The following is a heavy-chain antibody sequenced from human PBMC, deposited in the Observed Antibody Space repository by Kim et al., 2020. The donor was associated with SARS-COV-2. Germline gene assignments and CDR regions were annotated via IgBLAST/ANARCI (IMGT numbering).Heavy chain of an antibody. Sequence: ASVKVSCKASGYTFTSYGISWVRQAPGQGLEWMGWISAYNGNTNYAQKLQGRVTMTTDTSTSTAYMELRSLRSDDTAVYYCARDLSHDYDFWSGQVRVNWFDPWGQGTLVTVSS. J-gene: IGHJ5*02. CDR2: ISAYNGNT. CDR1: GYTFTSYG. D-gene: IGHD3-3*01. CDR3: ARDLSHDYDFWSGQVRVNWFDP. V-gene: IGHV1-18*01.